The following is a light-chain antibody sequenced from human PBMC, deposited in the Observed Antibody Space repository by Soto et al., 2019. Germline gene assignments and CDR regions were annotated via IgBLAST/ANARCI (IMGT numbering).Light chain of an antibody. J-gene: IGLJ2*01. Sequence: QSVLTQPPSVSGAPGPRVTISCTGSSPNIGAGYDVHWYQQLPRTDPNLLIYVNSNPPSGVPDRFSGSKSGTSASLAITGLQAEYEADYYCQSYDSSLSAVVFGGGTKLPLL. CDR3: QSYDSSLSAVV. CDR2: VNS. CDR1: SPNIGAGYD. V-gene: IGLV1-40*01.